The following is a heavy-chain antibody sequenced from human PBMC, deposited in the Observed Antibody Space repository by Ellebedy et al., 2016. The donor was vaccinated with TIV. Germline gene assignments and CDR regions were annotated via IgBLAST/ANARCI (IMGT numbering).Heavy chain of an antibody. D-gene: IGHD3-22*01. V-gene: IGHV7-4-1*02. J-gene: IGHJ4*02. Sequence: AASVKVSCKASGYTFTTYAMNWVRQAPGQGLEWMGWINTNTGHPTYAQGFTGRFVFSLDTSVSTAYLQISSLKAEDTAVYYCARDLDFYDSSGYYYVSTPGEFDYWGQGTLVTVSS. CDR2: INTNTGHP. CDR1: GYTFTTYA. CDR3: ARDLDFYDSSGYYYVSTPGEFDY.